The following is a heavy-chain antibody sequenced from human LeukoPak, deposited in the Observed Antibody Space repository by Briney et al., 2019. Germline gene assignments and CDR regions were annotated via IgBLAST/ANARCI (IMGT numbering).Heavy chain of an antibody. CDR2: MNPNSGNT. J-gene: IGHJ6*03. Sequence: GASVKVSCKASGYTFTSYDINWVRQATGQGLEWMGWMNPNSGNTGYAQKFQGRVTMTRNTSISTAYMELSSLRSEDTAVYYCAGSTYYYDSSSYHYYMDVWGKGTTVTVSS. CDR3: AGSTYYYDSSSYHYYMDV. V-gene: IGHV1-8*01. D-gene: IGHD3-22*01. CDR1: GYTFTSYD.